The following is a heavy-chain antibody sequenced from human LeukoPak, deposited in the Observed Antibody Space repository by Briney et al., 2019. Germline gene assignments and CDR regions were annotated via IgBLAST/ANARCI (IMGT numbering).Heavy chain of an antibody. CDR1: GFTFSSYW. V-gene: IGHV3-74*01. D-gene: IGHD3-22*01. Sequence: GGSLRLSCAASGFTFSSYWMHWVRQAPGKGLVWVSRIKSDGSINYADSVKGRFTISRGNAKNTVSLQMNSLRAEDTGVYYCARAPSEIGGYYPEYFRHWGQGTLVTVSS. CDR2: IKSDGSI. J-gene: IGHJ1*01. CDR3: ARAPSEIGGYYPEYFRH.